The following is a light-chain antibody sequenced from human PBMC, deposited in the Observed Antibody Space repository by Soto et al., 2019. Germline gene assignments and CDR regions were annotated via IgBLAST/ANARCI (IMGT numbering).Light chain of an antibody. V-gene: IGKV1-5*01. Sequence: GDIVTITCRASQSITTFLAWYQQKPGKAPQILIYDASKLEPGVPSRLSGSGSGTDFTLTISRLEPEDFAVYYCQQYGSSPTFGQGTKVDIK. J-gene: IGKJ1*01. CDR3: QQYGSSPT. CDR2: DAS. CDR1: QSITTF.